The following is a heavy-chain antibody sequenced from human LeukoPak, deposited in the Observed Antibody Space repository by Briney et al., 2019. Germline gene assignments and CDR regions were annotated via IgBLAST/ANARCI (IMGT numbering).Heavy chain of an antibody. V-gene: IGHV4-4*09. CDR3: ARLGSYHDF. Sequence: SETLSLTCTVSSPSISNYYWSWIRQTPENGLEWVGHIHTSGGRSYYPSLKSRLTLSIDTSRNQLSLKLPSVTAADTAVYFCARLGSYHDFWGQGALVTVSS. D-gene: IGHD1-26*01. J-gene: IGHJ4*02. CDR2: IHTSGGR. CDR1: SPSISNYY.